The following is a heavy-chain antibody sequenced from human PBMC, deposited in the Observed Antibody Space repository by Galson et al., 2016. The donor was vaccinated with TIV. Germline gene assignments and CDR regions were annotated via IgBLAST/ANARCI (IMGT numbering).Heavy chain of an antibody. CDR1: GYSISSGFY. J-gene: IGHJ4*02. CDR3: ARGTGFSYGYYY. D-gene: IGHD5-18*01. Sequence: LSLTCGVSGYSISSGFYWAWIRQPPGKGLEWMGTVYHGGRSYYAPSLAGRVSISIDTSKNQFSVILTSVTASDTAVYYCARGTGFSYGYYYWGQGALVTVSS. CDR2: VYHGGRS. V-gene: IGHV4-38-2*01.